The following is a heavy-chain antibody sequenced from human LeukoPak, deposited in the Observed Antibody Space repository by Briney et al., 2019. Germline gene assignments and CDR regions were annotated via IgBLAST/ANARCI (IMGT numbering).Heavy chain of an antibody. Sequence: GGSLRLSCAASGFTFSSYSMNWVRQAPGKGLEWVSSISSSSSCIYYADSVKGRFTISRDNAKNSLYLQMNSLRAEDTAVYCCARGTRTQYNGVITYWGQGTLVTVSS. V-gene: IGHV3-21*01. J-gene: IGHJ4*02. CDR2: ISSSSSCI. CDR1: GFTFSSYS. D-gene: IGHD2-8*01. CDR3: ARGTRTQYNGVITY.